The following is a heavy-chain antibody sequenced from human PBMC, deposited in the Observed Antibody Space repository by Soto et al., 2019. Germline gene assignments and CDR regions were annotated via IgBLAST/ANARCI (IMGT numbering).Heavy chain of an antibody. V-gene: IGHV3-30*19. Sequence: VESLRLSCSASVFPFISYGMHWGRQAPGKGLERVAVILYDGSNKYYADSVKGRFTISRDNSKSTLSLQMNSLRAEDTAVYYCARDRIASFSTSGFYYYYGMDGWGQGTKVTVS. CDR2: ILYDGSNK. J-gene: IGHJ6*02. CDR1: VFPFISYG. CDR3: ARDRIASFSTSGFYYYYGMDG. D-gene: IGHD6-6*01.